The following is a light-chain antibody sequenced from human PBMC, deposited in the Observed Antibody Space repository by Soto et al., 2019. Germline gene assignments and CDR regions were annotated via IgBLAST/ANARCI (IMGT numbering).Light chain of an antibody. Sequence: EGMMTQFPDAVSVTSGEIFTLSCVASQSVRTNLAWYQQRPGQAPRLLIHYASTRASDIPARFSGSGSGTNFTLAISSLQSEDFAVYYCQQYAYWPETFGQGTMVDIK. CDR1: QSVRTN. CDR3: QQYAYWPET. CDR2: YAS. J-gene: IGKJ1*01. V-gene: IGKV3D-15*01.